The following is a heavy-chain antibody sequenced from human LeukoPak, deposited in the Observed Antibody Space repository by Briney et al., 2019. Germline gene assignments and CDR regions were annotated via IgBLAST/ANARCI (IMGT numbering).Heavy chain of an antibody. J-gene: IGHJ4*02. Sequence: SETLSLTCSIHGAASNGYYWSWIRQPPGKGLEWIGEINHSGSTNYNPSLKSRVTISVDTSKNQFSLKLSSVTAADTAVYYCARDRRGLGLDYWGQGTLVTVSS. CDR1: GAASNGYY. D-gene: IGHD6-19*01. V-gene: IGHV4-34*01. CDR2: INHSGST. CDR3: ARDRRGLGLDY.